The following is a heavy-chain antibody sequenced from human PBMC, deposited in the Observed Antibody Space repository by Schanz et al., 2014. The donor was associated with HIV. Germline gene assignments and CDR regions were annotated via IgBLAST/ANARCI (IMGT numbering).Heavy chain of an antibody. CDR3: ARDFYHCSGGSCYYYYYGMDV. J-gene: IGHJ6*02. D-gene: IGHD2-15*01. CDR2: IYYSGST. CDR1: GGSISRGYYY. Sequence: QVQLQESGPGLVKPSQTLSLTCTVSGGSISRGYYYWNWIRQHPGKGLEWIGYIYYSGSTYKNPSLKSRVTISVDTAKSQFSLQLSSVTAADTAVYYCARDFYHCSGGSCYYYYYGMDVWGQGTTVTVSS. V-gene: IGHV4-31*03.